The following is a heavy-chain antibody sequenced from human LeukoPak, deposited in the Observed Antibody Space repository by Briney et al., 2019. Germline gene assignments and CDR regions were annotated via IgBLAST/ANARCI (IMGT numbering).Heavy chain of an antibody. J-gene: IGHJ4*02. V-gene: IGHV3-66*01. Sequence: GGSLRLSCVASGFTVSSNYMTWVRQAPGKGLEWVSFTNSGGTTYYADSVKGRFTISRDNSKNTLYLQMNSLRAEDTAVYYCARDRYDYVWGSYRLPGYYFDYWGQGTLVTVSS. D-gene: IGHD3-16*02. CDR3: ARDRYDYVWGSYRLPGYYFDY. CDR1: GFTVSSNY. CDR2: TNSGGTT.